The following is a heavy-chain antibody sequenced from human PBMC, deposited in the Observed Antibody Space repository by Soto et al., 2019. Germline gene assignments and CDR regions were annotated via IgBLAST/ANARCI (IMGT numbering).Heavy chain of an antibody. CDR3: TRRPTAADIGVGYLDF. V-gene: IGHV3-15*07. Sequence: EVKLVESGGDLVKPGGSLRLSCAASGYSFTDACMNWVRQAPGKGLEWVGRIKSFADGGTTEYAASVKGRFSISREDSTLKVFLQMNSLQTEHTAVDYCTRRPTAADIGVGYLDFWGRGTLVTVSA. CDR1: GYSFTDAC. D-gene: IGHD2-2*01. J-gene: IGHJ4*02. CDR2: IKSFADGGTT.